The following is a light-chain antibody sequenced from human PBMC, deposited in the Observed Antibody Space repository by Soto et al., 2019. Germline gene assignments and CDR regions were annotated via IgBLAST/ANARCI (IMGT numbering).Light chain of an antibody. CDR2: EDK. J-gene: IGLJ2*01. V-gene: IGLV3-1*01. CDR3: QTWDNSTVV. Sequence: SYELTQPPSVSVSPGQTARITCSGDKLGEKFACWYQQKPGQYPVVVIYEDKKRPSAIPERFSGSNSGNTATLTISGTEAMDEADYYCQTWDNSTVVFGGGTKVTVL. CDR1: KLGEKF.